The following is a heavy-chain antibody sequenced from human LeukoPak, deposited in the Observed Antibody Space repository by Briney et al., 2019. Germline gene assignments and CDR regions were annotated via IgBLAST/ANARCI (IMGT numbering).Heavy chain of an antibody. CDR3: ASPAIRSSSWYWFDP. J-gene: IGHJ5*02. Sequence: SGGSLRLSCAASGFTFSSYSMNWVRQAPGKGLEWVSYISSSSSTIYYADSVKGRFTISRDNAKNSLYLQMNSLRAEDTAVYYCASPAIRSSSWYWFDPWGQGTLVTVSS. V-gene: IGHV3-48*01. D-gene: IGHD6-13*01. CDR1: GFTFSSYS. CDR2: ISSSSSTI.